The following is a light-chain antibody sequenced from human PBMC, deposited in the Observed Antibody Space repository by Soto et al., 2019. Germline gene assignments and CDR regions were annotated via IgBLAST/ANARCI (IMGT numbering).Light chain of an antibody. CDR3: QQYNSS. V-gene: IGKV1-5*03. CDR2: KAS. CDR1: QSISNW. J-gene: IGKJ2*01. Sequence: DTQITQSPSTLSASVGDRVTITCRASQSISNWLAWYQQKPGKAPKLLIYKASSLESGVPSRFSGSGSGTEFTLTLSSLQTDDFATYYCQQYNSSFGQGTKVDIK.